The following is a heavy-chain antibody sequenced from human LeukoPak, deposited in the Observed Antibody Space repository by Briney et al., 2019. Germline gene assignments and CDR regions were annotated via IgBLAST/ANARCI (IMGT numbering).Heavy chain of an antibody. Sequence: SETLSLTCTVTGGSITNYYWSWIRQPPGKGLEWIGYIYYSGSTDYHPSLKSRVTISVDTSRNQFSLKLSSVTAADTAVYYCARANSGLDYWGQGAQVTVSS. V-gene: IGHV4-59*01. D-gene: IGHD2-21*01. CDR1: GGSITNYY. CDR2: IYYSGST. CDR3: ARANSGLDY. J-gene: IGHJ4*02.